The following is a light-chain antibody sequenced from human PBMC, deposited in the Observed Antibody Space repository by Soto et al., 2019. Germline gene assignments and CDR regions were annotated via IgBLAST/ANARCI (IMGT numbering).Light chain of an antibody. V-gene: IGKV3-15*01. Sequence: EIVMTQSPVTLSVSPGERVTLSCRASQSVSSNLAWYQQKPGQAPSLLIYGAFTRATGIPARFSGTGSGTDFTLTISSLQSEALALYYCRLYNDWPLTFGQGTKVDI. J-gene: IGKJ1*01. CDR1: QSVSSN. CDR3: RLYNDWPLT. CDR2: GAF.